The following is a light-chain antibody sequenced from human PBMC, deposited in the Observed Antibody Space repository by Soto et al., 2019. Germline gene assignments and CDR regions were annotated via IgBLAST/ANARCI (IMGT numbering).Light chain of an antibody. CDR2: DAS. CDR1: QGISSW. CDR3: QQYHNWPA. Sequence: VQMTQSPSSVSASVGDRVTITCRASQGISSWLAWYQQKPGKAPKLLIYDASNLETGVPSRFSGSGSGTDFTFTISSLQPEDFAVYYCQQYHNWPAFGQGTKVDIK. J-gene: IGKJ1*01. V-gene: IGKV1-33*01.